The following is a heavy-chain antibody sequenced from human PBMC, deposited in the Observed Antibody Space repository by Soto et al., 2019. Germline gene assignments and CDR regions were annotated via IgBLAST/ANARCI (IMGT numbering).Heavy chain of an antibody. CDR1: GYTFTSYG. D-gene: IGHD3-22*01. CDR3: ARARYRITMIVVVMDAFDI. J-gene: IGHJ3*02. V-gene: IGHV1-18*01. CDR2: ISAYNGNT. Sequence: GASVKVSCKASGYTFTSYGISWARQAPGQGLEWMGWISAYNGNTNYAQKLQGRVTMTTDTSTSTAYMELRSLRSDDTAVYYCARARYRITMIVVVMDAFDIWGQGTMVTVSS.